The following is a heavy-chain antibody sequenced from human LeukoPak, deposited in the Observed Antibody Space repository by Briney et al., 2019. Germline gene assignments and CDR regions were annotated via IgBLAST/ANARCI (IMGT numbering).Heavy chain of an antibody. CDR1: GFTFSGSA. D-gene: IGHD3-9*01. J-gene: IGHJ4*02. Sequence: KPGGSLRLSCAASGFTFSGSAMHWVRQASGKGLEWVGRIKSKTDGGTSDYAAPVKGRFTISRDDSKNTLYLQMNSLKTEDTAVYYCTTDYDVLPLQDWGQGTLVTVSS. V-gene: IGHV3-15*01. CDR2: IKSKTDGGTS. CDR3: TTDYDVLPLQD.